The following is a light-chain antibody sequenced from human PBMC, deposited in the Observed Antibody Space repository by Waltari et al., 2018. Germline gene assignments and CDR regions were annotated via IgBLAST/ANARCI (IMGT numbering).Light chain of an antibody. CDR3: QSYDSTLRVSV. J-gene: IGLJ2*01. Sequence: QSALTQPPSVSGAPGQWVSISCTGSSPNIGAGYDVHWYQQLPGAAPKLLIQGNSNRPSGVPDRFSGSKSGTSASLAIAGLQAEDEADYYCQSYDSTLRVSVFGGGSRLTVL. V-gene: IGLV1-40*01. CDR2: GNS. CDR1: SPNIGAGYD.